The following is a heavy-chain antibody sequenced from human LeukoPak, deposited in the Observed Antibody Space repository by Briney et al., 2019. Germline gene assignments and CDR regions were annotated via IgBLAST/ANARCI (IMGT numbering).Heavy chain of an antibody. Sequence: SQTLSLTCAISGDSVSSNSAAWNWIRQSPSRGLEWLGRTYHRSKWYNDYAVSVKSRITINPDTSKNQFSLQLNSVTPEDTAVYYCARGERGYSYGPYYYYYYMDVWGRGTTVTVSS. CDR1: GDSVSSNSAA. CDR3: ARGERGYSYGPYYYYYYMDV. V-gene: IGHV6-1*01. J-gene: IGHJ6*03. CDR2: TYHRSKWYN. D-gene: IGHD5-18*01.